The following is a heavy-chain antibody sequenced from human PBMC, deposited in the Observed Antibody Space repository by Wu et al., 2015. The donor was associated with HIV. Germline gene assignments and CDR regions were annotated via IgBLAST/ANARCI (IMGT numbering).Heavy chain of an antibody. Sequence: QVQLVQSGAEVKKPGASVKVSCKASGYTFTSYDINWVRQATGQGLEWMGWMNPNSGNTGYAQKFQGRVTMTRNTSISTAYMELSSLRSEDTAVYYCARGRIAAAGTADAFDIWGQGTMVTVSS. CDR2: MNPNSGNT. J-gene: IGHJ3*02. CDR1: GYTFTSYD. D-gene: IGHD6-13*01. CDR3: ARGRIAAAGTADAFDI. V-gene: IGHV1-8*01.